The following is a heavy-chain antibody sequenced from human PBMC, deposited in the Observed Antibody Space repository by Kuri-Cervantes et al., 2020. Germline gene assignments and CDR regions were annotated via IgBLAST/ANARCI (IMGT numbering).Heavy chain of an antibody. J-gene: IGHJ6*03. CDR3: AREGRGGNYYMDV. V-gene: IGHV1-18*01. Sequence: GGSLRLSCKASGYTFTSYGISWVRQAPGQGLEWMGWISAYNGNTNYAQKLQGRVTMTTDTSTSTAYMELRSLRSDDTAVYYCAREGRGGNYYMDVWGKGTTVTVSS. CDR2: ISAYNGNT. CDR1: GYTFTSYG.